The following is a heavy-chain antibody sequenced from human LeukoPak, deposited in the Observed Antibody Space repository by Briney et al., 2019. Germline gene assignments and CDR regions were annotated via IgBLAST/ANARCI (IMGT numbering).Heavy chain of an antibody. CDR2: IYSGGST. D-gene: IGHD3-16*02. Sequence: GGSLRLSCAASGFTVSSNYMSWVRQAPGKGLEWVSVIYSGGSTYHADSVKGRFTISRDNSKNTLHLQMNSLRAEDTAVYYCARDKYVWGSYRYFDYWGQGTLVTVSS. V-gene: IGHV3-66*02. CDR3: ARDKYVWGSYRYFDY. CDR1: GFTVSSNY. J-gene: IGHJ4*02.